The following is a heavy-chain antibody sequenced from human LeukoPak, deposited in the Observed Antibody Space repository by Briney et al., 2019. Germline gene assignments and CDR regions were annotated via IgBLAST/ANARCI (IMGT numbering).Heavy chain of an antibody. CDR3: AMQWLVLGAIDY. D-gene: IGHD6-19*01. Sequence: PGGSLRLSCAASGFTFSSYAMSWVRQAPGKGLEWVSATSGSGGSTYYADSVKGRFTISRDNSKNTLYLQMNSLRAEDTAVYYCAMQWLVLGAIDYWGQGTLVTVSS. CDR1: GFTFSSYA. J-gene: IGHJ4*02. CDR2: TSGSGGST. V-gene: IGHV3-23*01.